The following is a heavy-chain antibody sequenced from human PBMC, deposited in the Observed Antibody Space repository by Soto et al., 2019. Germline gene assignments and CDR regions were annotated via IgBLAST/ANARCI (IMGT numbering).Heavy chain of an antibody. CDR2: MNPNSANT. D-gene: IGHD1-26*01. Sequence: QAQLVQSGAEVKEPGASVKVSCKASGYTFTNYDISWVRQATGQGLEWMGWMNPNSANTGYAQRFQGGVSMTRDTSTNTAYMELSSLRSEDTAIYYCARMATSGTLNWFDPWGQGTLVTVSS. J-gene: IGHJ5*02. CDR3: ARMATSGTLNWFDP. CDR1: GYTFTNYD. V-gene: IGHV1-8*01.